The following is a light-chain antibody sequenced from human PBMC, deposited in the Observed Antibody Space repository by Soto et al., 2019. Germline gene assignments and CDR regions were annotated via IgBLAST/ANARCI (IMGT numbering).Light chain of an antibody. CDR3: QQYNNYYT. Sequence: EIVMTQSPATLSVSPGEGAILSCRASQTISTTLAWYQHKPGQTPRLLIYGASTRATGVPARFSGSGSGTEFTLTISSLQSEDFAVYYCQQYNNYYTFGQGTKLEIK. V-gene: IGKV3-15*01. CDR2: GAS. J-gene: IGKJ2*01. CDR1: QTISTT.